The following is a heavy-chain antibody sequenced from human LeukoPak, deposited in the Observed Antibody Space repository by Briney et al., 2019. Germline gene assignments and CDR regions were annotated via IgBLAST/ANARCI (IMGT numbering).Heavy chain of an antibody. CDR3: ARDSSGSYWGNDAFDI. CDR1: GFTFSSYS. Sequence: WGSLRLSCAASGFTFSSYSMNWVRQAPGKGLEWVSSISSSSSYIYYADSVKGRFTISRDNAKNSLYLQMNSLRAEDTAVYYCARDSSGSYWGNDAFDIWGQGTMVTVSS. V-gene: IGHV3-21*01. D-gene: IGHD1-26*01. J-gene: IGHJ3*02. CDR2: ISSSSSYI.